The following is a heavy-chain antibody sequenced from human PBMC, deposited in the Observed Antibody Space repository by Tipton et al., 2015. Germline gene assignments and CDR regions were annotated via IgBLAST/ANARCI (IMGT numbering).Heavy chain of an antibody. CDR1: GGSFSGYY. V-gene: IGHV4-34*01. D-gene: IGHD3-22*01. CDR2: IYYTGTT. J-gene: IGHJ4*02. CDR3: ARLGDYYDRSGYDY. Sequence: TLSLTCAVYGGSFSGYYWGWIRQPPGKGLEWIGGIYYTGTTYYNPSLRSRVTIFVDTSKNQFSLQLSSVTAADTAVYYCARLGDYYDRSGYDYWGQGTLVTVSS.